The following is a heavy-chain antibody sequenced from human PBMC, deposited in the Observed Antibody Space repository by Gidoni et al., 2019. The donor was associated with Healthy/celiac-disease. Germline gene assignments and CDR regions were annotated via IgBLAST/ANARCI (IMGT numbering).Heavy chain of an antibody. CDR2: INHSGST. V-gene: IGHV4-34*01. J-gene: IGHJ6*02. CDR3: AVAGTLIWDCYYYYGMDV. D-gene: IGHD6-19*01. CDR1: GGSSSGSA. Sequence: QVQLQQWGAGLLKPSETLSLTCAVYGGSSSGSAWSWFRQPPGKGLEWIGEINHSGSTNYNPSLKSRVTISVDTSKNQFSLKLSSVTAADTAVYYCAVAGTLIWDCYYYYGMDVWGQGTTVTVSS.